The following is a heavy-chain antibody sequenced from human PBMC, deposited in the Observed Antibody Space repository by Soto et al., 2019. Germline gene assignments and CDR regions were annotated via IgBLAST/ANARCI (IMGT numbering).Heavy chain of an antibody. J-gene: IGHJ5*02. V-gene: IGHV3-15*01. CDR1: GFTFSNAW. CDR2: IKSKTDGGTT. Sequence: EVQLVESGGGLVKPGGSLRLSCAASGFTFSNAWMSWVRQAPGKGLEWVGRIKSKTDGGTTDYAAPVKGRFTISRDDSKNTLYLQMNSLKTEDTAVYYCTPEKTTVTTVGVSWFDLWGQGTLVTVSS. CDR3: TPEKTTVTTVGVSWFDL. D-gene: IGHD4-17*01.